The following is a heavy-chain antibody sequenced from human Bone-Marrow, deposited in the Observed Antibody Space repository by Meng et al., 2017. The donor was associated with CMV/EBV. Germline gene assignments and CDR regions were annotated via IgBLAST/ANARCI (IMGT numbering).Heavy chain of an antibody. CDR1: GYTFTSYG. D-gene: IGHD4-11*01. CDR2: IVVGSGNT. V-gene: IGHV1-58*02. CDR3: AAGPLTVTWRGYYYYGMDV. J-gene: IGHJ6*02. Sequence: SVKVSCKASGYTFTSYGISWVRQARGQRLEWIGWIVVGSGNTNYAQKFQERVTITRDMSTSTAYMELSSLRSEDTAVYYCAAGPLTVTWRGYYYYGMDVWGQGTTVTVSS.